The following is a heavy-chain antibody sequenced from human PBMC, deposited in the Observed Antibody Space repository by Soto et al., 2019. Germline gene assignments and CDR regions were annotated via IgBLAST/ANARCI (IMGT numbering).Heavy chain of an antibody. CDR3: ARADILTGSLDY. J-gene: IGHJ4*02. CDR1: GYTFTSYA. V-gene: IGHV1-3*01. Sequence: GASVKVSCKASGYTFTSYAMHWVRQAPGQRLEWMGWINAGNGNTKYSQKFQGRVIFTRDTSASTAYMELSSLRSEDTAMYYCARADILTGSLDYWGQGILVTVSS. CDR2: INAGNGNT. D-gene: IGHD3-9*01.